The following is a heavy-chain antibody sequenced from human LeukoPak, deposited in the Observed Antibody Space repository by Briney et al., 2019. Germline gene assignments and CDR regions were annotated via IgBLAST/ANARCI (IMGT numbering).Heavy chain of an antibody. J-gene: IGHJ3*02. CDR2: IYYSGST. Sequence: SETLSLTCAVSGASLSSYYWRWIRQPPGRGRGWIGYIYYSGSTNYNPPLKSRFPISVDNSKNQFSLKLSSVTAADTAAYYCARSPAAPLLLRTHDAFDIWGQGTLVTVSS. V-gene: IGHV4-59*01. D-gene: IGHD3-22*01. CDR1: GASLSSYY. CDR3: ARSPAAPLLLRTHDAFDI.